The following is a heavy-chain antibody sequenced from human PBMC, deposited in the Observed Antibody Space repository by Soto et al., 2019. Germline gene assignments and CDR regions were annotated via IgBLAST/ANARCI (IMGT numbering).Heavy chain of an antibody. CDR2: ITNSAYAT. CDR1: GFPFSTFA. CDR3: AKGRGLDYRNWHFDV. Sequence: PGGSLRLSCTASGFPFSTFAMTWVRQAPGKGLKWVSMITNSAYATYYADSVKGRFTISRDNSKNTLYLQMDSLTVEDTAVYYCAKGRGLDYRNWHFDVWGRGTLVTVSS. V-gene: IGHV3-23*01. D-gene: IGHD3-10*01. J-gene: IGHJ2*01.